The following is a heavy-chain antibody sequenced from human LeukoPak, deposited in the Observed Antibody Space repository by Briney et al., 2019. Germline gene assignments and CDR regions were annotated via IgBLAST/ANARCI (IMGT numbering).Heavy chain of an antibody. Sequence: PGGSLRLSCAASGFTFSSYAMTWVRQAPGKGLEWVATIRVDGRAEYPVGSMKGRFTISRDNAKNSLHLQMNSLRAEDTAVYYCATYSGPDKWDASDMWGQGTLVTVSS. V-gene: IGHV3-7*01. J-gene: IGHJ3*02. CDR1: GFTFSSYA. CDR3: ATYSGPDKWDASDM. D-gene: IGHD1-26*01. CDR2: IRVDGRAE.